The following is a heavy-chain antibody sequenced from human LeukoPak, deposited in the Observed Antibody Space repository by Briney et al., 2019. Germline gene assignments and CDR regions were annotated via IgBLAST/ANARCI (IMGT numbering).Heavy chain of an antibody. V-gene: IGHV3-7*01. D-gene: IGHD4-11*01. Sequence: GGSLRLSCAASGFTFSNYWMTWVRQAPGKGLEWLANIKSDGSKKDYVDSMKGRFTISRDNARNSLYLQMNSLRAEDTAVYYCAKDATAVIGTVYMDVWGKGTTVTIPS. J-gene: IGHJ6*03. CDR3: AKDATAVIGTVYMDV. CDR1: GFTFSNYW. CDR2: IKSDGSKK.